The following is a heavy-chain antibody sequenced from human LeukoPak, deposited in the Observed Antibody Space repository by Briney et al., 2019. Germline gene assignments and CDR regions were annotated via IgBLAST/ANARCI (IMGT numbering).Heavy chain of an antibody. V-gene: IGHV3-23*01. CDR3: AREQWELYY. CDR1: GFTFSSYA. D-gene: IGHD1-26*01. CDR2: ISDSADNT. J-gene: IGHJ4*02. Sequence: GGSLRLSCAASGFTFSSYAMSWVRQAPGKGLEWVSGISDSADNTYYADSVKGRFTISRDNSKNTLYLQMNSLRAEDTAVYYCAREQWELYYWGQGTLVTVSS.